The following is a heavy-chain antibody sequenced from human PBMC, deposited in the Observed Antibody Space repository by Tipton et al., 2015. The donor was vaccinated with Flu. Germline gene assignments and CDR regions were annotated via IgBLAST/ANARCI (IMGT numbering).Heavy chain of an antibody. CDR2: LSWNSLKI. J-gene: IGHJ3*02. CDR1: GFTFDDFA. D-gene: IGHD2/OR15-2a*01. CDR3: AKAREYCYGSNCFDIFDI. V-gene: IGHV3-9*01. Sequence: RSLRLSCAASGFTFDDFAMHWVRQAPGKGLEWVSGLSWNSLKIGYADSVKGRFTISRENAKNSLYLQMNSLTSEDTALYYCAKAREYCYGSNCFDIFDIWGQGTMVIVSS.